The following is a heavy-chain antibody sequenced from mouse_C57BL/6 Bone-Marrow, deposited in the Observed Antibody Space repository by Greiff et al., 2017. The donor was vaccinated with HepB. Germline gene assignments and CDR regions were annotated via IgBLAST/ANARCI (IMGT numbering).Heavy chain of an antibody. J-gene: IGHJ3*01. D-gene: IGHD2-3*01. V-gene: IGHV1-15*01. CDR2: IDPDTGGT. CDR1: GYTFTDYE. Sequence: QVQLQQSGAELVRPGASVTLSCKASGYTFTDYEMHWVKQTPVHGLEWIGAIDPDTGGTAYNQKFKGKAILTADKSSSTAYMELRSLTSEDSAVYYCTRSGGGYYRYWFAYWGQGTLVTVSA. CDR3: TRSGGGYYRYWFAY.